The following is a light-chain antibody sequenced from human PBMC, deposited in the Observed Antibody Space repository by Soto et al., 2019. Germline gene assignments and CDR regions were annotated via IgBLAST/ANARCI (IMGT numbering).Light chain of an antibody. J-gene: IGKJ1*01. CDR1: QSVSSGF. Sequence: EIVLTQSPGTLSLSPGERATLSCRASQSVSSGFLAWYQQKPGQAPRLLIYGASSRATGIPDMFSGSGSGTDFTLTISRLEPEDCAVYYCQQYGVSPRTFGQGTKVEIK. CDR2: GAS. V-gene: IGKV3-20*01. CDR3: QQYGVSPRT.